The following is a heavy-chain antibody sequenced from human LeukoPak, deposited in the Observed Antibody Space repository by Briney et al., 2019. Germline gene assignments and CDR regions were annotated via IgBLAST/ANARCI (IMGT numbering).Heavy chain of an antibody. V-gene: IGHV4-39*07. J-gene: IGHJ4*02. D-gene: IGHD3-10*01. CDR2: IYYSGST. CDR1: GGSISSNSYY. Sequence: PSETLSLTCAVSGGSISSNSYYWGWIRQPPGKGLEWIGSIYYSGSTYYNPPLKSRVTISTDTSKNQFSLNLRSVTAADTAIYYCARDFSYFVSGVYSHFDYWGQGTLVTVSS. CDR3: ARDFSYFVSGVYSHFDY.